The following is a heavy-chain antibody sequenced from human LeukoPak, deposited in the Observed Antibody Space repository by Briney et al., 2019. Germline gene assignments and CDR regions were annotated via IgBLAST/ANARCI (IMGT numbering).Heavy chain of an antibody. CDR3: ARVIRGINNSFDY. CDR2: ISSSSSYI. Sequence: GGSLRLSCAASGFSFTFYSMNWVRQAPGKGLEWVSSISSSSSYIYYADSVKGRFTISRDNAKNSLYLQMNSLRAEDTAVYYCARVIRGINNSFDYWGQGTLVTVSS. D-gene: IGHD3-10*01. CDR1: GFSFTFYS. J-gene: IGHJ4*02. V-gene: IGHV3-21*01.